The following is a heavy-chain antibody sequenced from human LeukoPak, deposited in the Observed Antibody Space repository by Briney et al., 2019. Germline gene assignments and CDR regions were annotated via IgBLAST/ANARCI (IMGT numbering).Heavy chain of an antibody. CDR2: INPGDSDT. D-gene: IGHD5-24*01. V-gene: IGHV5-51*01. Sequence: GESLKISCKGSGYSFTSYWIGWVRQMPGKGLEWLGIINPGDSDTRYSPAFQGQVTISADKSINTAYLQWTSLKASDTAMYYCARRKGDGYNSPFDYWGQGTLVAVAS. CDR1: GYSFTSYW. J-gene: IGHJ4*02. CDR3: ARRKGDGYNSPFDY.